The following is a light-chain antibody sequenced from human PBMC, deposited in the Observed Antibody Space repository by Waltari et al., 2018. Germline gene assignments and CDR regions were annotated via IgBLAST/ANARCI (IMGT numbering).Light chain of an antibody. CDR3: RSYTASSTRV. J-gene: IGLJ3*02. V-gene: IGLV2-14*01. CDR1: RSDVGGYNY. CDR2: EVS. Sequence: QSALTQPASVSGSPGQSITISCTGTRSDVGGYNYVSCYQQHPDKVPNLIIFEVSHRPSGVSDRFSGSKSGNTASLTISGLQTEDEANYYCRSYTASSTRVFGGGTTLTVL.